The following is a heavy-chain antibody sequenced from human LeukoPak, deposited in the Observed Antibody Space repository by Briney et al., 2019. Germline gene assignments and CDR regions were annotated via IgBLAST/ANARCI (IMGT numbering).Heavy chain of an antibody. Sequence: GGSLRLSCAASGFTFSSSAMAWVRHAPGKGLEWVSTISYSGSGTYYADSVKGRFTISRDNSENTVYLQMTSLRVEDTAEYYCARLGDYSNKDWGQGTLVTVSS. CDR1: GFTFSSSA. J-gene: IGHJ4*02. CDR3: ARLGDYSNKD. V-gene: IGHV3-23*01. D-gene: IGHD4-11*01. CDR2: ISYSGSGT.